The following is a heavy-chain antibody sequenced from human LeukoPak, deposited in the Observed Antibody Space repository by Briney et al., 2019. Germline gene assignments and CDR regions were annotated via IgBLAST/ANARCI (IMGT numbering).Heavy chain of an antibody. V-gene: IGHV4-39*01. CDR1: GGSISSGSYY. CDR3: ASLGRGGSYYYYFGMDV. J-gene: IGHJ6*02. D-gene: IGHD1-26*01. CDR2: IYYSGST. Sequence: PSETLSLTCTVSGGSISSGSYYWGWIRQPPGKGLEWIGSIYYSGSTYYNPSLKSRVTVSVDTSKNQFYLRLSSVTAADTALYYCASLGRGGSYYYYFGMDVWGQGTTVIVSS.